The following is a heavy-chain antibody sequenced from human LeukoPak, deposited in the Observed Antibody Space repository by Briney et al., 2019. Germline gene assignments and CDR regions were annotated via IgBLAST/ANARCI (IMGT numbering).Heavy chain of an antibody. CDR3: ARDGSYGSGSYYPLQYFQH. CDR1: GFTFDDYA. Sequence: GGSLRLSCAASGFTFDDYAMHWVRQAPGKGLEWVSGISSSSSYIYYADSVKGRFTISRDNAKNSLYLQMNSLRAEDTAVYYCARDGSYGSGSYYPLQYFQHWGQGTLVTVSS. CDR2: ISSSSSYI. J-gene: IGHJ1*01. V-gene: IGHV3-21*01. D-gene: IGHD3-10*01.